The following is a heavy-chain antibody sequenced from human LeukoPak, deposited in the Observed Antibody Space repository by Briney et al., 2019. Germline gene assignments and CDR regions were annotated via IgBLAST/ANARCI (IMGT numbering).Heavy chain of an antibody. J-gene: IGHJ4*02. CDR2: ISGSGDRT. CDR3: ARDIYYDSSGYYVY. Sequence: GGSLRLSCAVSGFTFRNYGMNWVRQAPGMGLEWVSGISGSGDRTYYADSVKGRFTISRDNSKNTLYLHLNSLRAEDTAVYYCARDIYYDSSGYYVYWGQGTLVTVSS. CDR1: GFTFRNYG. D-gene: IGHD3-22*01. V-gene: IGHV3-23*01.